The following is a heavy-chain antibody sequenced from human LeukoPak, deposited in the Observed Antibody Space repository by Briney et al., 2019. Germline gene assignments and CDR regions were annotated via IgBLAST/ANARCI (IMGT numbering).Heavy chain of an antibody. D-gene: IGHD6-6*01. CDR2: IKQDGSEK. J-gene: IGHJ4*02. Sequence: GGSLRLSCAASGFTFSRYWMSWVRQAPGKGLEWVANIKQDGSEKYYVDSGKGRFTISRDNAKNSLYLQMNSLRAEDTAVYYCARDDYSSSDYWGQGTLVTVSS. CDR1: GFTFSRYW. V-gene: IGHV3-7*03. CDR3: ARDDYSSSDY.